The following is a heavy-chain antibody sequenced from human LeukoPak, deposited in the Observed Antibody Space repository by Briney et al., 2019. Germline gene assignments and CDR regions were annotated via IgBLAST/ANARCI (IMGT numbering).Heavy chain of an antibody. V-gene: IGHV1-69*04. CDR3: AAGGEQQPEGY. CDR2: IIPILGIA. D-gene: IGHD6-13*01. J-gene: IGHJ4*02. CDR1: GGTFSSYA. Sequence: SVKVSCTASGGTFSSYAISWVRQAPGQGLEWMGRIIPILGIANYAQKFQGRVTITADKSTSTAYMELSSLRSEDTAVYYCAAGGEQQPEGYWGQGTLVTVSS.